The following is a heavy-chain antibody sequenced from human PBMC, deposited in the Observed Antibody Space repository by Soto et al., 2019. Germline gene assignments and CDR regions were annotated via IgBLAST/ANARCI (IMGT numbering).Heavy chain of an antibody. CDR1: RFTFSSYG. Sequence: XXSLRLSCAASRFTFSSYGMHWVRQAQGKALEWGAVISYXGSNKYYPDPVXXRFTIPRXXSKKPLYLHMNRLTADETAVYYCAKRRQHFLGPWGQRNLVTV. CDR2: ISYXGSNK. J-gene: IGHJ5*02. D-gene: IGHD3-3*01. V-gene: IGHV3-30*18. CDR3: AKRRQHFLGP.